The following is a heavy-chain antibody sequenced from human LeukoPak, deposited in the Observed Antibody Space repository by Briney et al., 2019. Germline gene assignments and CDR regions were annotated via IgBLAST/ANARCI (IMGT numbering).Heavy chain of an antibody. V-gene: IGHV4-59*01. CDR2: IYYSGST. D-gene: IGHD1-26*01. J-gene: IGHJ4*02. CDR3: ARDSSSGLVNY. Sequence: SETLSLTCTVSGGSIRSYYWSWIRQPPGKGLEWIGYIYYSGSTNYNPSLKSRVTISVDTSKNQFSLKLSSVTAADTAVYYCARDSSSGLVNYWGQGTLVTVSS. CDR1: GGSIRSYY.